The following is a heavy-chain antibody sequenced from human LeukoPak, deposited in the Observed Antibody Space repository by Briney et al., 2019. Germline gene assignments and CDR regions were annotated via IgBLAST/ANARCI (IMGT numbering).Heavy chain of an antibody. Sequence: ASVKVSCKASGYTFINCGITWVRQAPGQGLEWMGWVNAYNGDTNYGQNFQGRVTVTTDTSTSTGYMEVKSLRSDDTAVYYCARVTLHDYGSGRYAFDIRGQGTMVTVSS. CDR1: GYTFINCG. CDR2: VNAYNGDT. V-gene: IGHV1-18*01. CDR3: ARVTLHDYGSGRYAFDI. J-gene: IGHJ3*02. D-gene: IGHD3-10*01.